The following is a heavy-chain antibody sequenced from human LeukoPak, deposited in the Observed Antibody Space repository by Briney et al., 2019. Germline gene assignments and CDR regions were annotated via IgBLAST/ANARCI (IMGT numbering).Heavy chain of an antibody. CDR2: INPNSGGT. V-gene: IGHV1-2*02. CDR3: ASGYCSSTSCYAGGLDY. CDR1: GYTFTGYY. D-gene: IGHD2-2*03. J-gene: IGHJ4*02. Sequence: ASVKVSCKASGYTFTGYYMHWVRQAPGQGLEWMGWINPNSGGTNYAQKFQGRVTMTRDTSISTAYMELSRLRSDDTAVYYCASGYCSSTSCYAGGLDYWGQGTLVTVSS.